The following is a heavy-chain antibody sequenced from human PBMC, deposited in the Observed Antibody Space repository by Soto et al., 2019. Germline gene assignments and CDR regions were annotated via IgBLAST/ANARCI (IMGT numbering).Heavy chain of an antibody. CDR2: IYYSGST. CDR1: GGSISSYY. J-gene: IGHJ6*02. V-gene: IGHV4-59*01. CDR3: SRDRWVVTGVYYAMDV. Sequence: SETLSLTCTVSGGSISSYYWSWIRQPPGKGLEWIGYIYYSGSTNYNPSLKSRVTISVDTSKNQFSLKLSSVTAAETAVYHCSRDRWVVTGVYYAMDVCGQVTTVT. D-gene: IGHD3-10*01.